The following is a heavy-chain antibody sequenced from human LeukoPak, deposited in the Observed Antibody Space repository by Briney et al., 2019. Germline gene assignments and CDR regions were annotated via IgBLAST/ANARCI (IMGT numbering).Heavy chain of an antibody. Sequence: PSETLSLTCAVSEMSFSAYYWNWIRQSPGKGLEWIGEINYGGSTKYTPSLEGRGTILIGTSKNQFSLKLTSVTAADTAVYYCARGFPPGSGSRGSHAFDVWGQGTMVRVSS. V-gene: IGHV4-34*01. CDR1: EMSFSAYY. D-gene: IGHD6-19*01. CDR2: INYGGST. CDR3: ARGFPPGSGSRGSHAFDV. J-gene: IGHJ3*01.